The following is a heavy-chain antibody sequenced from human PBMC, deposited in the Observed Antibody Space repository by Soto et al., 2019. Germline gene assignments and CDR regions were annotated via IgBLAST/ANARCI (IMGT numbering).Heavy chain of an antibody. CDR2: ILYSGTT. J-gene: IGHJ4*02. CDR3: ARLGWGDDDPDY. CDR1: GASISKSNYF. Sequence: QLQLQESGPGLVKPSETLSLTCTVSGASISKSNYFWGWIRQPPGKVLEWIGSILYSGTTSYNSSLRSRVTISVDTSKHQFSLNLTSMTAADTAVYYCARLGWGDDDPDYWGQGTLVTVSS. V-gene: IGHV4-39*01. D-gene: IGHD6-19*01.